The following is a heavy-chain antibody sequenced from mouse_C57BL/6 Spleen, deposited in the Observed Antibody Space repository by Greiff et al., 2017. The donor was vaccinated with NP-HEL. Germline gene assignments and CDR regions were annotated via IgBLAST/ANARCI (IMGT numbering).Heavy chain of an antibody. J-gene: IGHJ3*01. Sequence: QVQLQQSGAELVRPGASVTLSCKASGYTFTDYEMHWVKQTPVHGLEWIGAIDPETGGTAYNQKFKGKAILTADKSSSTAYMELRSLTSEDSAVYYCTRAIYYDSRFAYWGQGTLVTVSA. CDR2: IDPETGGT. CDR3: TRAIYYDSRFAY. V-gene: IGHV1-15*01. CDR1: GYTFTDYE. D-gene: IGHD2-4*01.